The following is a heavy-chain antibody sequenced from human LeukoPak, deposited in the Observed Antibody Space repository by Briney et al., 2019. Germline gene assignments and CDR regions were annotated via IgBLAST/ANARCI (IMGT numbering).Heavy chain of an antibody. V-gene: IGHV3-66*01. J-gene: IGHJ4*02. CDR1: GFTVSSNY. Sequence: GGSLRLSRAASGFTVSSNYMSWVRQAPGKGLEWVLVIYSGGSTYYADSVKGRFTISRDNSKNTLYLQMNSLRAEDKAVYYCARGSYSFDYWGQGTLVTVSS. CDR3: ARGSYSFDY. D-gene: IGHD6-6*01. CDR2: IYSGGST.